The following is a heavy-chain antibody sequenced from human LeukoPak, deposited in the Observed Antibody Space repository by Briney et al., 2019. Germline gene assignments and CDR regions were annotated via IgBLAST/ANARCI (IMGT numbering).Heavy chain of an antibody. CDR3: AKNRLITRTGPDY. CDR1: GFTFSSYA. Sequence: GGSLRLSCAASGFTFSSYAMSWVRQAPGKRLEWVSAISGSGGSTYYADSVKGRFTISRDNSKNTLYLQMNSLRAEDTAVYYCAKNRLITRTGPDYWGQGTLVTVSS. CDR2: ISGSGGST. D-gene: IGHD1-7*01. J-gene: IGHJ4*02. V-gene: IGHV3-23*01.